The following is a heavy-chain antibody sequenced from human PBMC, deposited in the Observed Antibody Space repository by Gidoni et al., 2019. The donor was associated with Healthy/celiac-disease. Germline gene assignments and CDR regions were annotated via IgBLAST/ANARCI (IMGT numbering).Heavy chain of an antibody. V-gene: IGHV2-26*01. J-gene: IGHJ4*02. CDR2: IFSNDEK. Sequence: SWIRQPPGKALEWLAHIFSNDEKSYSTSLKSRLTISKDTSKSQVVLTMTNMDPVDTATYYCARLAAAGRGSVDYWGQGTLVTVSS. D-gene: IGHD6-13*01. CDR3: ARLAAAGRGSVDY.